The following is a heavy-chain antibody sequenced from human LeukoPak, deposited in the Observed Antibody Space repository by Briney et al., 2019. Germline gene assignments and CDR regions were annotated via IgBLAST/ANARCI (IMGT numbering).Heavy chain of an antibody. CDR2: INHSGST. J-gene: IGHJ4*02. CDR1: GGSFSGYY. CDR3: ARDCRNYYDSSGYIDY. D-gene: IGHD3-22*01. V-gene: IGHV4-34*01. Sequence: SETLSLTCAVYGGSFSGYYWSWIRQPPGKGLEWIGEINHSGSTYYNPSLKSRVTISVDTSKNQFSLKLSSVTAADTAVYYCARDCRNYYDSSGYIDYWGQGTLVTVSS.